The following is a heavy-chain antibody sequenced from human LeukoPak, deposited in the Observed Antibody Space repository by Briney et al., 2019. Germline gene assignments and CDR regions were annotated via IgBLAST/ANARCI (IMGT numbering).Heavy chain of an antibody. Sequence: SETLSLTCTVPGGSISSYYWSWIRQPPGKGLEGIGYIYYSGSTNYNPSLKSRVTISVDTSKNQFSLKLSSVTAADTAVYYCASNSGSYSHYYYGMDVWGQGTTVTVSS. CDR3: ASNSGSYSHYYYGMDV. J-gene: IGHJ6*02. D-gene: IGHD1-26*01. CDR1: GGSISSYY. CDR2: IYYSGST. V-gene: IGHV4-59*01.